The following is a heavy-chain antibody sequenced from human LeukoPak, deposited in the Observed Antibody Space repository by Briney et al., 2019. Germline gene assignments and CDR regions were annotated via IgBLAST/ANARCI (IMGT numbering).Heavy chain of an antibody. CDR2: ISAYNGNT. CDR3: AREGPMTTVTTNSPRGALDI. Sequence: ASVKVSCKASGYTFTSYGISWVRQAPGQGLEWMGWISAYNGNTNYAQKLQGRVTMTTDTSTSTAYMELRSLRSDDTAVYYCAREGPMTTVTTNSPRGALDIWGQGTMVTVSS. V-gene: IGHV1-18*01. D-gene: IGHD4-17*01. CDR1: GYTFTSYG. J-gene: IGHJ3*02.